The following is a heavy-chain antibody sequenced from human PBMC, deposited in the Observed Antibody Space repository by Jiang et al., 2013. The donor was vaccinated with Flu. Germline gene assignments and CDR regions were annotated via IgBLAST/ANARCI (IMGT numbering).Heavy chain of an antibody. CDR3: TREVAHDKWFFDL. D-gene: IGHD3-22*01. CDR2: ISAAGYSK. CDR1: GFAFSNYG. Sequence: VQLVESGGGVVQPGRSLGLSCVGSGFAFSNYGIQWVRQSPGKGLEWLGVISAAGYSKYYGDPVRGRFTLSRDNSKNTVFLQLDSLGAGDTAVYYCTREVAHDKWFFDLWGRGTLVTVSS. J-gene: IGHJ2*01. V-gene: IGHV3-30*03.